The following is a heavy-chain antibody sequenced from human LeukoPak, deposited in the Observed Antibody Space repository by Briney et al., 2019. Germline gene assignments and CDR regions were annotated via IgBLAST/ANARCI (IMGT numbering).Heavy chain of an antibody. CDR3: AKEWGTPYYFDY. CDR2: ISGSGYST. D-gene: IGHD3-16*01. CDR1: GFTFSSNA. V-gene: IGHV3-23*01. J-gene: IGHJ4*02. Sequence: GGSLRLSCAASGFTFSSNAMSWVRQVPGKGLEWVSEISGSGYSTYYADSVKGRFTISRDNSKNTLYLQMNSLRAEDMAVYYRAKEWGTPYYFDYWGQGTLVTVSS.